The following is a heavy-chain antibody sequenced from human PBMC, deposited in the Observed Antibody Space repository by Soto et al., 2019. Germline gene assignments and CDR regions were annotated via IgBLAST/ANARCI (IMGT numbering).Heavy chain of an antibody. Sequence: PSETLSLTCTVSGGSIGSGGYYWSWIRQHPGKGLEWIGYIYYSGSTYYNPSLKSRVTISVDTSKNQFSLKLSSVTAADTAVYYCARGKWDIAVAGTVPGNFDYWGQGTQVTVSS. V-gene: IGHV4-61*08. J-gene: IGHJ4*02. D-gene: IGHD6-19*01. CDR3: ARGKWDIAVAGTVPGNFDY. CDR1: GGSIGSGGYY. CDR2: IYYSGST.